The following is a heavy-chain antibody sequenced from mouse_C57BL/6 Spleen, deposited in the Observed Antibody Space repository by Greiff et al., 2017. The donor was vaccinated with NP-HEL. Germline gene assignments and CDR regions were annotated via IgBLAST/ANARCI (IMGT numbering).Heavy chain of an antibody. CDR2: IDPENGDT. CDR3: IYPWVLFMDY. CDR1: GFNIKDDY. Sequence: VQLQQSGAELVRPGASVKLSCTASGFNIKDDYMHWVKQRPEQGLEWIGWIDPENGDTEYASKFQGKATITADTSSNTAYLQLSSLTSEDTAVYYCIYPWVLFMDYWGQGTSVTVSS. J-gene: IGHJ4*01. V-gene: IGHV14-4*01. D-gene: IGHD2-1*01.